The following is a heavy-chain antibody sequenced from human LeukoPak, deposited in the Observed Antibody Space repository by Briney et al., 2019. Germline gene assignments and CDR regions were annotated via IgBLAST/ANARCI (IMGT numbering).Heavy chain of an antibody. D-gene: IGHD1-26*01. CDR3: ARVFRGSYNYLQVFDY. CDR2: MNPNSGNT. CDR1: GYTFTSYD. J-gene: IGHJ4*02. Sequence: ASVKVSCKASGYTFTSYDINWVRQATGQGLEWMGWMNPNSGNTGYAQKFQGRVTMTRNTSISTAYMELSSLRSEDTAVYYCARVFRGSYNYLQVFDYWGQGTLVTVSS. V-gene: IGHV1-8*01.